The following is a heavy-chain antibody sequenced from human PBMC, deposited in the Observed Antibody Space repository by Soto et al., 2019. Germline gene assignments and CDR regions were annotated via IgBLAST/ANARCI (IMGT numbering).Heavy chain of an antibody. Sequence: ASVKVSGKSSGYTVTGYYMHWVRQAPGQGLEWMGWINPNSGGTNYARKFQGWVTMTRDTSISTAYMELSRLRSDDTAVYYCARDLVKYYYASSGPQFPNRLDYYYYGTDVWGKGPTVTVSS. V-gene: IGHV1-2*04. CDR3: ARDLVKYYYASSGPQFPNRLDYYYYGTDV. J-gene: IGHJ6*04. D-gene: IGHD3-22*01. CDR2: INPNSGGT. CDR1: GYTVTGYY.